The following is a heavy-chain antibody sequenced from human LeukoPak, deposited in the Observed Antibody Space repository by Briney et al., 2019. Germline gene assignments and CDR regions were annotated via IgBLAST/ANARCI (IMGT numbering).Heavy chain of an antibody. CDR3: TRYSNRNDFDY. J-gene: IGHJ4*02. V-gene: IGHV3-15*04. Sequence: GGSLRLSCAASGFTFSNAWMSWVRQAPGKRLEWVGLIESKTDGGATDYAAPVKGRFTISRDDSKNTLYLQMNSLKTEDTAVYYCTRYSNRNDFDYWGQGTLVTVSS. D-gene: IGHD4-11*01. CDR1: GFTFSNAW. CDR2: IESKTDGGAT.